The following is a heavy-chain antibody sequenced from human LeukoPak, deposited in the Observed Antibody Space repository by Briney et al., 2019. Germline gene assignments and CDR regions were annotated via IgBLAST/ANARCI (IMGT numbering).Heavy chain of an antibody. Sequence: ASVKVSCKASGGTFSSYAIRWVRQAPGQGLEWMGRIIPILGIANYAQKFQGRVTITADKSTSTAYMELSSLRSEDTAVYYCARPSRWHSGMDVWGQGTTVTVSS. CDR3: ARPSRWHSGMDV. CDR2: IIPILGIA. D-gene: IGHD2-2*01. J-gene: IGHJ6*02. CDR1: GGTFSSYA. V-gene: IGHV1-69*04.